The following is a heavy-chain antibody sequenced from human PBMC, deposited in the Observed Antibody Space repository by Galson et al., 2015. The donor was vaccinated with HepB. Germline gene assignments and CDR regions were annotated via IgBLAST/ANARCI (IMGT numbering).Heavy chain of an antibody. CDR1: GFTFSSYA. CDR2: ISSNGRST. CDR3: VKGYNYVQGYFDY. V-gene: IGHV3-64*05. Sequence: SLRLSCAASGFTFSSYAMHWVRQAPGKGLEYVSAISSNGRSTYYADSVKGRFTISRDNSKNTLFVQMSSLRAEDTAVYYCVKGYNYVQGYFDYWGQGTLVTVSS. D-gene: IGHD5-18*01. J-gene: IGHJ4*02.